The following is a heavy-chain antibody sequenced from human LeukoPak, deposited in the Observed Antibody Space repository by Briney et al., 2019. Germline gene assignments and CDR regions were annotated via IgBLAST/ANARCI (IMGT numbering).Heavy chain of an antibody. CDR2: ISRDGSNK. CDR3: FAGYYDSSGSYFDY. J-gene: IGHJ4*02. V-gene: IGHV3-30*19. Sequence: GGSLRLSCAASGFTFSSYGMHWARQAPGRGLEWVAVISRDGSNKYYADSVKGRLTISRDNSKNTLYLQMNSLRTEDTAVYYCFAGYYDSSGSYFDYWGQGTLVTVSS. D-gene: IGHD3-22*01. CDR1: GFTFSSYG.